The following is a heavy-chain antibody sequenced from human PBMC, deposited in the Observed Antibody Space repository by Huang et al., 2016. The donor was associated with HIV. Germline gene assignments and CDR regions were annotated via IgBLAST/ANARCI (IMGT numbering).Heavy chain of an antibody. J-gene: IGHJ4*02. V-gene: IGHV5-51*01. CDR3: ARRFSSSSGYFDY. CDR2: IFPDDFDT. Sequence: VQLVQSGAEVKKHGESLKIYCKGSGYGFSSYWSAWVRQMPGKGLEWIWIIFPDDFDTTDSPSYDGQVTISADKSIGTAYLQWSSLKASDTAMYYCARRFSSSSGYFDYWGQGSLVTVSS. CDR1: GYGFSSYW. D-gene: IGHD6-6*01.